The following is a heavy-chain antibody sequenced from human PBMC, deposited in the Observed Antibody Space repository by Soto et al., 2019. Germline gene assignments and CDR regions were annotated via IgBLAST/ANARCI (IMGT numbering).Heavy chain of an antibody. Sequence: EVQLVESGGGLVKPGGSLRLSCAASGFTFSSYSMNWVRQAPGKGLEWVSSISSSSSYIYYADSVKGRFTISRDNAKNSLYLQMNSLRAEDTAVYCCARDSRDGYNLGYFDLWGRGTLVTVSS. CDR3: ARDSRDGYNLGYFDL. J-gene: IGHJ2*01. CDR2: ISSSSSYI. CDR1: GFTFSSYS. V-gene: IGHV3-21*01. D-gene: IGHD5-12*01.